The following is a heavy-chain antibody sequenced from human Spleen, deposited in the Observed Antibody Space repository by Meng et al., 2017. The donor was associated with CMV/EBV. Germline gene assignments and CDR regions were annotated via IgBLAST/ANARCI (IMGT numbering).Heavy chain of an antibody. J-gene: IGHJ6*02. CDR3: ARGVDILSPTGGNYGMDV. V-gene: IGHV3-64*02. CDR1: GFIFSIYA. Sequence: GGSLRLSCSASGFIFSIYAMHWVRQGPGKGLEYISGISKDGTNTYYADSVKGRFTISRDNAENTLFLQMGSLRPEDTAVYHCARGVDILSPTGGNYGMDVWGRGTTVTVSS. D-gene: IGHD3-9*01. CDR2: ISKDGTNT.